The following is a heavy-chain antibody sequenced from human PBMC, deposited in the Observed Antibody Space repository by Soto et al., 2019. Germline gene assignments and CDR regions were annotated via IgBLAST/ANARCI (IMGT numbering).Heavy chain of an antibody. D-gene: IGHD3-10*01. CDR2: IWYDGSNK. J-gene: IGHJ6*02. Sequence: VAVIWYDGSNKYYADSVKGRFTISRDNSKNTLYLQMNSLRAEDTAVYYCARELELLWFGELSAYYYGMDVWGQGTTVTVSS. CDR3: ARELELLWFGELSAYYYGMDV. V-gene: IGHV3-33*01.